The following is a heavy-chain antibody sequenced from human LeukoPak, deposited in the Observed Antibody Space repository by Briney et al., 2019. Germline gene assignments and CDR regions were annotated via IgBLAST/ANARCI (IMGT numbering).Heavy chain of an antibody. CDR1: GFTFRSYA. CDR3: AIRGYSYDYGMDV. V-gene: IGHV3-23*01. D-gene: IGHD5-18*01. J-gene: IGHJ6*02. CDR2: ISGSGGSA. Sequence: PGGSLRLSCAASGFTFRSYAMSWVRQAPGKGLEWASGISGSGGSAYYADSVKGRFTISRDNSKNTLYLQMNSLRAEDTAVYYCAIRGYSYDYGMDVWGQGTTVTVSS.